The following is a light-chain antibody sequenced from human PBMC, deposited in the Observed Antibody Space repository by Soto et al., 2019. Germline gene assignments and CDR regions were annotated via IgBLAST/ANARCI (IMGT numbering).Light chain of an antibody. CDR1: SSNIGSNT. V-gene: IGLV1-44*01. J-gene: IGLJ1*01. CDR2: SNN. Sequence: QSVLTQPPSASGTPGQRVTISCSGSSSNIGSNTVNWYQQLPGTAPNLLIYSNNQRPSGVPDRFSGSKSGTSASLAISGLQSQDEADYYCAAWDDSLTGHYVFGPGTKGTVL. CDR3: AAWDDSLTGHYV.